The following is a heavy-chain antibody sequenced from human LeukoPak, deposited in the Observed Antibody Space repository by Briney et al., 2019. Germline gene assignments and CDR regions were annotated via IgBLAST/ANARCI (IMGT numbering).Heavy chain of an antibody. CDR3: ARGKERAKLRAGQLPFPDVFDM. Sequence: ASVKVSCKASGYTFTSYGISWVRQAPGQGLEWMGWISAYNGNTNYAQKLQGRVTMTTDTSTSTAYMELSSLRSDDTAVYYCARGKERAKLRAGQLPFPDVFDMWGQGTRVTVS. V-gene: IGHV1-18*01. CDR2: ISAYNGNT. J-gene: IGHJ3*02. D-gene: IGHD5-24*01. CDR1: GYTFTSYG.